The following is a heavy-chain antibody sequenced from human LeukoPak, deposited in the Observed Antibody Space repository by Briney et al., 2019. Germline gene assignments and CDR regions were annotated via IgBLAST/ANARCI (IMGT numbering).Heavy chain of an antibody. J-gene: IGHJ4*02. CDR2: IRSKAYGGTT. V-gene: IGHV3-49*04. CDR1: GFTFGDYA. CDR3: TRDRMTTVVTFDY. D-gene: IGHD4-23*01. Sequence: GGSLRLSCTASGFTFGDYAMSWVPQAPGKGLEGGGCIRSKAYGGTTKYAPSVKGRFTISSDDSKRIAYLQMTSLKTEDTAVYYCTRDRMTTVVTFDYWGQGTLVTVSS.